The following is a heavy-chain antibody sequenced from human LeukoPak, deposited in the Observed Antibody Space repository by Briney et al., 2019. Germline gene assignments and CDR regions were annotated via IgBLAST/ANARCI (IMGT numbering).Heavy chain of an antibody. V-gene: IGHV4-30-2*01. CDR3: ARRRILTSSYYYYYYMDV. CDR2: IFHTGHT. D-gene: IGHD3-9*01. J-gene: IGHJ6*03. Sequence: PSQTLSLTCAVFGGSISSGDYPWSWIRQPPGKGLEWIGYIFHTGHTSYNPSLKSRVTISVDMSKNQLSLKLSSVTAADTAVYYCARRRILTSSYYYYYYMDVWGKGTTVTVSS. CDR1: GGSISSGDYP.